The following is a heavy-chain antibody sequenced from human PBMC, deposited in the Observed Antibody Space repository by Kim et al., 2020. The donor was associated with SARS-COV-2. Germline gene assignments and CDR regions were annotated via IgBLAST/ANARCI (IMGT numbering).Heavy chain of an antibody. CDR1: GDTFSRYA. CDR3: ATDSGYYETIGAFDY. Sequence: SVKVSCKASGDTFSRYAIGWVRQAPGQGLEWMGRTIPFLDIANFAQTFQGRVTITADKSTNTVYMELSSLRSEDTAVYYCATDSGYYETIGAFDYWGQG. D-gene: IGHD3-22*01. CDR2: TIPFLDIA. V-gene: IGHV1-69*04. J-gene: IGHJ4*02.